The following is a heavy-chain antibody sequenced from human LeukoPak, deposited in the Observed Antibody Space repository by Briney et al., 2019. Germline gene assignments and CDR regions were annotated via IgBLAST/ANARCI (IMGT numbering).Heavy chain of an antibody. Sequence: GGSLRLSCAASGFTFSSYSMNWVRQAPGKGLEWVSSISSSSSYIYYADSVKGRFTISRDNAKNSLYLQMNSLRAEDTAVYYCARGNPSYYDILTGYHFDYWGQGTLVTVSS. CDR2: ISSSSSYI. J-gene: IGHJ4*02. V-gene: IGHV3-21*01. D-gene: IGHD3-9*01. CDR3: ARGNPSYYDILTGYHFDY. CDR1: GFTFSSYS.